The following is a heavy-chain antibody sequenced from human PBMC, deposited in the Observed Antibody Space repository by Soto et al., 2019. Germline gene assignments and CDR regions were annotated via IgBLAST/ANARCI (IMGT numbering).Heavy chain of an antibody. V-gene: IGHV1-18*01. CDR1: DYTFSSYG. CDR3: AREARHCGGGSCSFYHYYTMDV. J-gene: IGHJ6*02. D-gene: IGHD2-15*01. CDR2: TIPYNGNT. Sequence: GASVKVSCKASDYTFSSYGIAWVRQAPGQGLEWMGWTIPYNGNTNYAEKFQGRVTMTTDTSTSTAYLELRSLRSDDTAVYYCAREARHCGGGSCSFYHYYTMDVWGQGTTVTVSS.